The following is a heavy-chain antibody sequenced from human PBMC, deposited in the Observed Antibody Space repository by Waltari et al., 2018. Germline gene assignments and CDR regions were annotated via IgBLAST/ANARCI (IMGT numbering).Heavy chain of an antibody. Sequence: GSTNYNPSLKSRVTISVDTSKNQFSLKLSSVTAADTVVYYCARHSPGGYCSGGSCYPQTYFDYWGQGTLVTVSS. CDR3: ARHSPGGYCSGGSCYPQTYFDY. V-gene: IGHV4-61*07. J-gene: IGHJ4*02. D-gene: IGHD2-15*01. CDR2: GST.